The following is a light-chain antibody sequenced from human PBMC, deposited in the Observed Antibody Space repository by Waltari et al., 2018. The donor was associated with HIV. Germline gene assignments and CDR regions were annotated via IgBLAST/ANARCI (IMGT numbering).Light chain of an antibody. CDR1: SSNIGSNY. V-gene: IGLV1-44*01. J-gene: IGLJ3*02. CDR3: AAWDGSLNGWV. Sequence: QSVLTQPPSASGTPGQRVTFSCSGGSSNIGSNYVYWYQQLPGTAPKLLIYSYNQRPSGVPDRFSGSKSGTSASLAISGLQSDDEADYYCAAWDGSLNGWVFGGGTKLTVL. CDR2: SYN.